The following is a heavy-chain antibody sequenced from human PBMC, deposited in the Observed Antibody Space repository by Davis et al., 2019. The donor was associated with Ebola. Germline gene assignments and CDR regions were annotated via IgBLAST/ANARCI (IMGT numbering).Heavy chain of an antibody. Sequence: GESLKISCAASGFIFSDYWMNWVRQTPGKGLVWVSRITNDGTRTSYADSVQGRFTISRDNAKNTLFLQLNSLRAEDTALYYCAKGRYQLLLSPGMDVWGQGTTVTVSS. D-gene: IGHD2-2*01. CDR3: AKGRYQLLLSPGMDV. J-gene: IGHJ6*02. CDR1: GFIFSDYW. CDR2: ITNDGTRT. V-gene: IGHV3-74*01.